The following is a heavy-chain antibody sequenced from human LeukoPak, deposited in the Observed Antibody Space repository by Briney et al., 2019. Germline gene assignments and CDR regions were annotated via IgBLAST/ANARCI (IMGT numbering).Heavy chain of an antibody. D-gene: IGHD2-15*01. V-gene: IGHV4-61*01. J-gene: IGHJ4*02. CDR2: IYYSGST. CDR1: GGSVSSGSYY. CDR3: ARYCSGGSCLLPPLFDY. Sequence: SETLSLTCTVSGGSVSSGSYYWSWIRQPPGKGLEWIGDIYYSGSTNYNPSLKSRVTISVDTSKNQFSLKLSSVTAADTAVYYCARYCSGGSCLLPPLFDYWGQGTLVTVSS.